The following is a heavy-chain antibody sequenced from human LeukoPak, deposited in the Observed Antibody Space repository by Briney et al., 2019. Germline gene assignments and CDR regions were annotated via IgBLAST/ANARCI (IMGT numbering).Heavy chain of an antibody. CDR2: INHSGST. D-gene: IGHD6-19*01. J-gene: IGHJ4*02. CDR1: GGSFSGYY. CDR3: ASGRPVFPKYSSGWPYNY. V-gene: IGHV4-34*01. Sequence: KPSETLSLTCAVYGGSFSGYYWSWIRQPPGKGLEWIGEINHSGSTNYNPSLKSRVTISVDTSKNQFSLKLSSVTAADTAVYYCASGRPVFPKYSSGWPYNYWGQGTPVTVSS.